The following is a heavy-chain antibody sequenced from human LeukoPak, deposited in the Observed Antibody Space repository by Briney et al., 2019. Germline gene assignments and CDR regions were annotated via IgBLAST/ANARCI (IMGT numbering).Heavy chain of an antibody. D-gene: IGHD3-10*01. CDR3: ARSPNRFGIYFYWYFDL. V-gene: IGHV4-4*07. CDR2: IYTSGST. Sequence: SETLSLTCTVSGGSISSYYWSWIRQPAGKGLEWIGRIYTSGSTNYNPSLKSRVTMSVDTSKNQFSLKLSSVTAADTAVYYRARSPNRFGIYFYWYFDLWGRGTLVTVSS. J-gene: IGHJ2*01. CDR1: GGSISSYY.